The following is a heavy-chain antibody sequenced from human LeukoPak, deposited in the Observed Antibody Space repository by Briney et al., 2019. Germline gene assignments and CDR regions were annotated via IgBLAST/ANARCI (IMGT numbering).Heavy chain of an antibody. CDR2: INPNSGGT. D-gene: IGHD3-3*01. Sequence: AASVKVSCKASGYTFTGYYMHWVRQAPGQGLEWMGWINPNSGGTNYAQKFQGRVTMTRDTSISTAYMELSRLRSDDTAVYYCARSTYYDFWSGYLPDYWGQGTLVTVSS. CDR1: GYTFTGYY. V-gene: IGHV1-2*02. CDR3: ARSTYYDFWSGYLPDY. J-gene: IGHJ4*02.